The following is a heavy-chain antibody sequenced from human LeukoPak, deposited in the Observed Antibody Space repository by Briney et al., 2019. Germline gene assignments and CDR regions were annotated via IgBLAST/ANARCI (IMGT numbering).Heavy chain of an antibody. CDR2: ISKSSALK. J-gene: IGHJ4*02. Sequence: GGSLRLSCAASGFTVSSNYMSWVRQAPGKGLEYVSSISKSSALKYYSESVRGRFTISRDNAENSLYLDMSNLGAEDTAVYFCVRGDNRDQWGQGTLVTVSS. CDR3: VRGDNRDQ. CDR1: GFTVSSNY. V-gene: IGHV3-21*01. D-gene: IGHD2-2*01.